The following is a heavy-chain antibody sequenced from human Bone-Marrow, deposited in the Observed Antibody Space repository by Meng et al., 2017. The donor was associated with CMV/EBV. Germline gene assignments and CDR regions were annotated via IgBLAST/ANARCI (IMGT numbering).Heavy chain of an antibody. CDR3: AKGGYGSDKGLDY. D-gene: IGHD3-10*01. CDR2: IYRDGGST. J-gene: IGHJ4*02. V-gene: IGHV3-23*03. CDR1: GFTFSNYA. Sequence: GESLKISCAASGFTFSNYAMTWVRQAPGKGLEWVSVIYRDGGSTFYADSVKGRFTLSRDNSKNTLYLQMNSLRAEDTAVYYCAKGGYGSDKGLDYWGQGHMVNVSS.